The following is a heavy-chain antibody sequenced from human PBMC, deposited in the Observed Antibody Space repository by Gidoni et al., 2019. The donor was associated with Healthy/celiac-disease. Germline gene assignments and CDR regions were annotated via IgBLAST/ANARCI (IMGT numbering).Heavy chain of an antibody. CDR3: ARAAVGDYYGMDV. V-gene: IGHV4-30-2*01. D-gene: IGHD1-26*01. CDR2: IYQSGST. J-gene: IGHJ6*02. CDR1: GGAISSGGYS. Sequence: QLQLQESGSGLVKPSQTLSLTCAVSGGAISSGGYSWSWIRQPPGKGLEWIGYIYQSGSTYYNPSLKSRVTILVDRSKNQFSLKLSSVTAADTAVYYCARAAVGDYYGMDVWGQGTTVTVSS.